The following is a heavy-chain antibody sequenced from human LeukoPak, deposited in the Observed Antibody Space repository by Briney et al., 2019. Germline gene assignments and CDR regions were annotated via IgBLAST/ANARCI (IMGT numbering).Heavy chain of an antibody. Sequence: PGGSLRLSCAASGFTFSSYAMSWVRQAPGKGLEWVSAISGSGGSTYYADSVKGRFTISRDNSKNTLYLQMNSQRAEDTAVYYCAKSGGYYYYYYMDVWGKGTTVTVSS. V-gene: IGHV3-23*01. D-gene: IGHD3-10*01. CDR2: ISGSGGST. CDR1: GFTFSSYA. J-gene: IGHJ6*03. CDR3: AKSGGYYYYYYMDV.